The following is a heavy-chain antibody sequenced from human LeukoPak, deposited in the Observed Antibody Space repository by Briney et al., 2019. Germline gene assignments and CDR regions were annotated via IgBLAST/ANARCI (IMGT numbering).Heavy chain of an antibody. D-gene: IGHD6-13*01. CDR2: IKPNSGGA. J-gene: IGHJ1*01. V-gene: IGHV1-2*02. CDR3: ASPYSSSWYTYFQH. CDR1: VYTFTRYY. Sequence: ASLKGSCKAPVYTFTRYYMHWVRQTPGQGLEWMGWIKPNSGGANYAQKFQGRVTMTRDTSISTAYMELSRLRSDNTAVYYCASPYSSSWYTYFQHWGQGTLVTVSS.